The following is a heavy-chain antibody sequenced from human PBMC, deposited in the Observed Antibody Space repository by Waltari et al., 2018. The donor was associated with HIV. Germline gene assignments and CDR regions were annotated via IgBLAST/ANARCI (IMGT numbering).Heavy chain of an antibody. CDR2: IYPDDTT. V-gene: IGHV3-53*01. D-gene: IGHD3-10*01. Sequence: AESGGRVIQSGGSLGLSCTASNFSVYGKHVTWIRQAPGGSLELVAVIYPDDTTHYADSVRGRFTISRAKSRTTVLLLMNGLFVDDTATYFCATGVRYYGPWGQGTRVTVSS. J-gene: IGHJ5*02. CDR3: ATGVRYYGP. CDR1: NFSVYGKH.